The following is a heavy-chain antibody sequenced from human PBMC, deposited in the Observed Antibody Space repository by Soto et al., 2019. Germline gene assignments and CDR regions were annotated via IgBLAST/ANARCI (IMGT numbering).Heavy chain of an antibody. D-gene: IGHD2-15*01. CDR2: IYYSGTT. J-gene: IGHJ5*02. CDR1: GGSINNDGSF. CDR3: ARETKTYCPGGSCYWFDP. Sequence: QVQLQESGPRLVKPSQTLSLTCSVSGGSINNDGSFWAWIRQSPGKGLEWIGYIYYSGTTYYNPSLRSRLSISVDTSKNQFSMKLTSVTAADTALYYCARETKTYCPGGSCYWFDPWGQGILVSVSS. V-gene: IGHV4-31*03.